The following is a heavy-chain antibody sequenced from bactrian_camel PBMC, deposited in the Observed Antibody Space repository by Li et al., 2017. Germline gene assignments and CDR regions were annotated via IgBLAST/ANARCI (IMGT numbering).Heavy chain of an antibody. CDR2: ISNSGRST. CDR1: GLRFDDTA. Sequence: QLVESGGGLVQPGGSLRLSCAASGLRFDDTAMAWFRQAPGKEREGVSCISNSGRSTHIADFAKARFTIDRDNAKNTLYLQMNRLKPEDTGVYYCSADSADRGWVRLPSNRPLGCLGPGDPGHRL. CDR3: SADSADRGWVRLPSNRPLGC. J-gene: IGHJ4*01. D-gene: IGHD5*01. V-gene: IGHV3S65*01.